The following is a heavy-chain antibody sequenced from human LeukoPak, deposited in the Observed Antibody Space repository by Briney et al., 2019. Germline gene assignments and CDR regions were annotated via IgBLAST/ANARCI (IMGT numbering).Heavy chain of an antibody. CDR2: IYYSGST. CDR1: GGSISSGGYY. D-gene: IGHD3-9*01. J-gene: IGHJ4*02. Sequence: PSETLSPTCTVSGGSISSGGYYWSWIRQHPGKGLEWIGYIYYSGSTYYNPSLKSRVTISVDTSKNQFSLKLSSVTAADTAVYYCASTDILTGYYGYWGQGTLVTVSS. CDR3: ASTDILTGYYGY. V-gene: IGHV4-31*03.